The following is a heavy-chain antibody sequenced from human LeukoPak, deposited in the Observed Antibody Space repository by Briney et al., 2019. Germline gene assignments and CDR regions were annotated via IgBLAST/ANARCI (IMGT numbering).Heavy chain of an antibody. D-gene: IGHD2-15*01. J-gene: IGHJ4*02. Sequence: ASVKVSCKASGYTFISYGISWVRQAPGQGLEWMGWISAYNGNTNYAQKLQGRVTMTTDTSTSTAYMKLRSLRSDDTAVYYCARVAEVVVVVAADQDFDYWGQGTLVTVSS. CDR3: ARVAEVVVVVAADQDFDY. CDR2: ISAYNGNT. V-gene: IGHV1-18*01. CDR1: GYTFISYG.